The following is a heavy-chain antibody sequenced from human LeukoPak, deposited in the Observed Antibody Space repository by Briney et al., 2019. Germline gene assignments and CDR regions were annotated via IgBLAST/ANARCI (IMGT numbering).Heavy chain of an antibody. Sequence: GGALRLSCAASGCTFSIYNMNWVRQAPGKGLEGVSSIGSSGNYIYYADSVKGRFTISRNNAKNSLYLQINSLRAEDTAVYYCARDSDSSSSSWFDPWGQGTLVTVSS. J-gene: IGHJ5*02. CDR1: GCTFSIYN. D-gene: IGHD6-6*01. V-gene: IGHV3-21*01. CDR3: ARDSDSSSSSWFDP. CDR2: IGSSGNYI.